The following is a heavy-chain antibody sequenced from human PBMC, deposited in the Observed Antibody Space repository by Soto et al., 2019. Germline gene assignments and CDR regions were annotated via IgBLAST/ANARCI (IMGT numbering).Heavy chain of an antibody. D-gene: IGHD5-12*01. CDR2: INPSGGST. CDR1: GYTFTSYY. CDR3: ARVEMATIKGNAFDI. Sequence: ASVKVSCKASGYTFTSYYMYWVRQENGQGLEWMGIINPSGGSTSYAQKFQGRVTMTRDTSTSTVYMELSSLRSEDTAVYYCARVEMATIKGNAFDIWGQGTMVTVSS. V-gene: IGHV1-46*01. J-gene: IGHJ3*02.